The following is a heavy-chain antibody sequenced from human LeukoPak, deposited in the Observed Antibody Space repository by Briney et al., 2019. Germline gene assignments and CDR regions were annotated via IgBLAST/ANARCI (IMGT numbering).Heavy chain of an antibody. D-gene: IGHD6-19*01. CDR3: AKDAGYSSGWYGNWFDP. CDR1: GFTFGSYA. Sequence: GGSLRLSCAASGFTFGSYAMSWVRQAPGKGLEWVSAISGSGGSTYYADSVKGRFTISRDNSKNTLYLQMNSLRAEDTAVYYCAKDAGYSSGWYGNWFDPWGQGTLVTVSS. V-gene: IGHV3-23*01. CDR2: ISGSGGST. J-gene: IGHJ5*02.